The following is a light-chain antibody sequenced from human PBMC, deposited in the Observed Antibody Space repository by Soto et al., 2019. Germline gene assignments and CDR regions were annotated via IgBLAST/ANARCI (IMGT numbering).Light chain of an antibody. CDR2: KAS. J-gene: IGKJ1*01. Sequence: DIQMTQSPSTLSASIGDRVTITCRASQSVDSWLAWYQQQPGKAPKLLIYKASSLQTGVPSRFSGSGSGTEFTLTISSLQPDEFATYYSQHYNDYSRVFGQGTKVEIK. CDR1: QSVDSW. CDR3: QHYNDYSRV. V-gene: IGKV1-5*03.